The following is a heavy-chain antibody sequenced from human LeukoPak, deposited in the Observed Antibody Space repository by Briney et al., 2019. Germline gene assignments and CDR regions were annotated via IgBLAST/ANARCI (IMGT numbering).Heavy chain of an antibody. V-gene: IGHV1-69*13. J-gene: IGHJ6*02. D-gene: IGHD3-3*01. CDR2: IIPIFGTA. CDR1: GGTFSSYA. CDR3: ARTYYDFWSGSYYYYGMDV. Sequence: EASVKVSCKASGGTFSSYAISWVRQAPGQGLEWVGGIIPIFGTANYAQKFQGRVTITADESTSTAYLELSSLRSEDTAVYYCARTYYDFWSGSYYYYGMDVWGQGTTVTVSS.